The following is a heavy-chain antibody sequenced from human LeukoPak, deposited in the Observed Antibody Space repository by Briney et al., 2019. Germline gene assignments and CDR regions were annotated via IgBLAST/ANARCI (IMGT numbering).Heavy chain of an antibody. J-gene: IGHJ6*02. CDR3: ARDHYYGSGSYPPGGLMDV. CDR1: GFTFSSYA. CDR2: ISYDGSNK. V-gene: IGHV3-30*04. Sequence: GGSLRLSCAASGFTFSSYAMHGVRQAPGKGLEWVAVISYDGSNKYYADSVKGRFTISRDNSKNTLYLQMNSLRAEDTALYYCARDHYYGSGSYPPGGLMDVWGQGTTVTVSS. D-gene: IGHD3-10*01.